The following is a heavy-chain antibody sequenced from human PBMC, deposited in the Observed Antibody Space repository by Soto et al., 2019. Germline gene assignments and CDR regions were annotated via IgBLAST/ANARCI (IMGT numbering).Heavy chain of an antibody. D-gene: IGHD3-22*01. CDR3: ARAGGSSGYFVFDY. Sequence: SETLSLTCTVSGGSISSGGYYWSWIRQHPGKGLEWIGYIYYSGSTYYNPSLKSRVTISVDTSKNQFSLKLSSVTAAATAVFYCARAGGSSGYFVFDYWGQGTLVTVSS. J-gene: IGHJ4*02. V-gene: IGHV4-31*03. CDR2: IYYSGST. CDR1: GGSISSGGYY.